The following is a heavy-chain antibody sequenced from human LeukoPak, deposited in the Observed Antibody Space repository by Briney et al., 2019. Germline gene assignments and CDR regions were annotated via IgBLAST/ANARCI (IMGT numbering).Heavy chain of an antibody. Sequence: SETLSLTCTVSGGSISSYYWSWIRQPPGKGLEWIGYIYYSGSTNYNPSLKSRVTISVDTSKNQFSLKLSSVTAADTAVYYCARDPGYDFWGGRRGNWFDPWGQGTLVTVSS. CDR2: IYYSGST. D-gene: IGHD3-3*01. CDR3: ARDPGYDFWGGRRGNWFDP. V-gene: IGHV4-59*01. CDR1: GGSISSYY. J-gene: IGHJ5*02.